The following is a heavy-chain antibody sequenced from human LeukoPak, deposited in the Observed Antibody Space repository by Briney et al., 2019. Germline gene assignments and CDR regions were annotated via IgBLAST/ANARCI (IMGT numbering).Heavy chain of an antibody. CDR2: ISSSSSTK. J-gene: IGHJ4*02. CDR1: GFSFSRYS. D-gene: IGHD3-22*01. Sequence: AGGSLRLSCAASGFSFSRYSMNWVRQAPGKGLEWVSYISSSSSTKYYLDSVKGRFTISRGNAKNSLYLQMNSLRDEDTAVYYCARDGRCDSSGYYDYWGQGILVTVSS. CDR3: ARDGRCDSSGYYDY. V-gene: IGHV3-48*02.